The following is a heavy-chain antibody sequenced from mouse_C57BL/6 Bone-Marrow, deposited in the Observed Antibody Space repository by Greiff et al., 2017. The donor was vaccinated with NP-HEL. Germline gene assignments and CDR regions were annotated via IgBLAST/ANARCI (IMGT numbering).Heavy chain of an antibody. CDR1: GYTFTDYE. J-gene: IGHJ4*01. CDR2: IDPETGGT. CDR3: TVAHAMDY. D-gene: IGHD1-1*02. V-gene: IGHV1-15*01. Sequence: QVQLQQSGAELVRPGASVTLSCKASGYTFTDYEMHWVKQTPVHGLEWIGAIDPETGGTAYNQKFKGKAILTADKSSSTAYMELRSLTSGDSAVYYCTVAHAMDYWGQGTSVTVSS.